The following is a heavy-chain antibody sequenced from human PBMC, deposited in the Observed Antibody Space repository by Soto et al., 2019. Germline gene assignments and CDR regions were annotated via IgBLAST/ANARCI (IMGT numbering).Heavy chain of an antibody. D-gene: IGHD3-3*01. J-gene: IGHJ4*02. V-gene: IGHV4-30-2*01. CDR1: GGSISSGGYS. CDR2: IYHSGST. Sequence: LFLTCAVSGGSISSGGYSWSWIRQPPGKGLEWIGYIYHSGSTYYNLSLKSRVTISVDRSKNQFSLKLSSVTAADTAVYYCARQREWLLTYYFDYWGQGTLVTVSS. CDR3: ARQREWLLTYYFDY.